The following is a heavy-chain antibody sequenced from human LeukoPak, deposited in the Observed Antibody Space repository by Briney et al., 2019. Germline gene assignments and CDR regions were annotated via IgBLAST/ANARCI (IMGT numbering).Heavy chain of an antibody. D-gene: IGHD2-15*01. Sequence: SETLSLTCTVSGGSISSYYWSWIRQPPGKGLEWIGYIYYSGSTNYNPSLKSRVTISVDTSKNQFSLKLSSVTAADTAVYYCAREVDCSGNSCYSGFGYWGQGTLVTVSS. CDR1: GGSISSYY. J-gene: IGHJ4*02. CDR2: IYYSGST. V-gene: IGHV4-59*12. CDR3: AREVDCSGNSCYSGFGY.